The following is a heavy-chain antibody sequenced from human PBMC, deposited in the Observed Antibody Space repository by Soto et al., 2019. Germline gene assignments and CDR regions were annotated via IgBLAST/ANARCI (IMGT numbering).Heavy chain of an antibody. J-gene: IGHJ4*02. CDR1: GFSLSTSGVG. V-gene: IGHV2-5*01. CDR2: IYWNDDK. Sequence: SGPTLVKPTQTLTLTCTFSGFSLSTSGVGVGWIRQPPGKALEWLALIYWNDDKRYSPSLKSRLTITKDTSKNQVVLTMTNMDPVDTATYYCAHVTPCIAARLCLPDYWGQGTLVTVSS. CDR3: AHVTPCIAARLCLPDY. D-gene: IGHD6-6*01.